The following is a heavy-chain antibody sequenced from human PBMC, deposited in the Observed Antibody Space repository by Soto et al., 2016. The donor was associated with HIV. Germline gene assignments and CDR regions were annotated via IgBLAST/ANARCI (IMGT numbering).Heavy chain of an antibody. V-gene: IGHV3-66*01. D-gene: IGHD3-10*01. J-gene: IGHJ4*02. CDR3: AREGGAYYYGSGSSWYFDY. CDR2: IYSGGST. CDR1: GFTVSSNY. Sequence: EVQLVESGGGLVQPGGSLRLSCAASGFTVSSNYMSWVRQAPGKGLEWVSVIYSGGSTYYADSVKGRFTISRDNSKNTLYLQMNSLRAEDTAVYYCAREGGAYYYGSGSSWYFDYWGQGTLVTVSS.